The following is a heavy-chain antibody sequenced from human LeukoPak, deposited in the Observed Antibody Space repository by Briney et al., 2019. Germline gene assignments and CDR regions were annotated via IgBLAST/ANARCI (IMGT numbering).Heavy chain of an antibody. D-gene: IGHD6-6*01. Sequence: SETLSLTCAVSGYSISSGYYWGWIRQPPGKGLEWIGSIYHSGSTYYNPSLKSRVTISVDTSKNQFSLKLSTVTAADTAVYYCARRIARPDNWFDPWGQGTLVTVSS. CDR2: IYHSGST. J-gene: IGHJ5*02. CDR3: ARRIARPDNWFDP. V-gene: IGHV4-38-2*01. CDR1: GYSISSGYY.